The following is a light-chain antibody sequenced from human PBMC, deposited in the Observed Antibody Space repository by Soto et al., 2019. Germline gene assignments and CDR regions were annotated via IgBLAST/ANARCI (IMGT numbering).Light chain of an antibody. CDR1: QSVSSN. V-gene: IGKV3-15*01. Sequence: IVMTQSPATLSVSPGEGVTLSCRASQSVSSNLAWYQQKPGQAPRLLIYGASSRATGVPARFSGSGSGTEFALTISGLQSEDFAVYYCQQYDNWPPWTFGQGTKVDIK. CDR3: QQYDNWPPWT. CDR2: GAS. J-gene: IGKJ1*01.